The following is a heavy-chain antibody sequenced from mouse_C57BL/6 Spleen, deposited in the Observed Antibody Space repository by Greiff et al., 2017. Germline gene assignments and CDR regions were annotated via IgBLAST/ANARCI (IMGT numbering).Heavy chain of an antibody. J-gene: IGHJ1*03. D-gene: IGHD1-1*01. V-gene: IGHV1-50*01. CDR2: IDPSDSYT. Sequence: QVQLQQPGAELVKPGASVKLSCKASGYTFTSYWMQWVKQRPGQGLEWIGEIDPSDSYTNYNQKFKGKATLTVDTSSSTAYMQLSSLTSEDAAVYYGARNYYGSSYGYFDVWGTGTTVTVSS. CDR1: GYTFTSYW. CDR3: ARNYYGSSYGYFDV.